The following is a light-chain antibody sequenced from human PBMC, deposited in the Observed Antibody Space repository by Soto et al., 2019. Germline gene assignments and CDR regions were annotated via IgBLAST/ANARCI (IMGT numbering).Light chain of an antibody. CDR2: DAS. Sequence: GDRVTITCLASQSISSWLAWYQQKPGKAPKLLIYDASSLESGVPSRFSGSGSGTDFTLTISSLQAEDVAVYCCQQYYSTPQTFGQGTKVDI. CDR1: QSISSW. V-gene: IGKV1-5*01. J-gene: IGKJ1*01. CDR3: QQYYSTPQT.